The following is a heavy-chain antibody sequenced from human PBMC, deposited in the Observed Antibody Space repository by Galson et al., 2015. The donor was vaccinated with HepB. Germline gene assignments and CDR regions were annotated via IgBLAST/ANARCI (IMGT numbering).Heavy chain of an antibody. CDR3: ARDRSMVRGIVIQPYYYFDY. CDR1: GYTFNSYG. Sequence: SVKVSCKASGYTFNSYGFSRVRQAPGQGLEWMGWISTYNGNTKYAQKLQGRVTMTTDTSTRSAYMELRSLRSDDTAVYYCARDRSMVRGIVIQPYYYFDYWGQGTLVTVSS. J-gene: IGHJ4*02. CDR2: ISTYNGNT. D-gene: IGHD3-10*01. V-gene: IGHV1-18*04.